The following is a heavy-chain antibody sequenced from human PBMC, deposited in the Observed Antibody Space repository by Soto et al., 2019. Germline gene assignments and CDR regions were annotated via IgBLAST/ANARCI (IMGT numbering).Heavy chain of an antibody. CDR1: GGRFSRYA. CDR3: ARDYGEDNWFDP. Sequence: SVKRSCKASGGRFSRYAIGWVRQAPGQGLEWMGGIIPIFGTANYAQKFQGRVTITADESTSTAYMELSSLRSEDTAVYYCARDYGEDNWFDPWGQGTLVPGFS. CDR2: IIPIFGTA. D-gene: IGHD4-17*01. J-gene: IGHJ5*02. V-gene: IGHV1-69*01.